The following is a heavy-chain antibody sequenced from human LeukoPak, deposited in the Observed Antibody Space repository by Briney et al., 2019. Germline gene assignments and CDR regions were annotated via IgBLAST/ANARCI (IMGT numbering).Heavy chain of an antibody. Sequence: SETLSLTCTVSGGSISSSSYYWGRIRQPPGKGLEWIGSIYFTGTTLYNPSLTSRVTISVDTSKNQFSLRLYSVTAADTAVYYCARQLGAYSYPFDIWGQGTKVTVSS. CDR2: IYFTGTT. CDR3: ARQLGAYSYPFDI. J-gene: IGHJ3*02. D-gene: IGHD3-16*01. V-gene: IGHV4-39*01. CDR1: GGSISSSSYY.